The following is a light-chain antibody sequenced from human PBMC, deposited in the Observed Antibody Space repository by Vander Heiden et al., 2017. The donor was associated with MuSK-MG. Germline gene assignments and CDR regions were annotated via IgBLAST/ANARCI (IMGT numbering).Light chain of an antibody. CDR1: QGISSW. CDR2: ATS. V-gene: IGKV1-12*01. CDR3: YGANTLRHT. Sequence: DIQLTQFPSSVSASVGDRVTITVRASQGISSWIASYQQKPGKAPKLLIYATSSFQSPVPSRFSGTGSGSDFTLSIRSLQPEAFATYYCYGANTLRHTFGGGTKVEIK. J-gene: IGKJ4*01.